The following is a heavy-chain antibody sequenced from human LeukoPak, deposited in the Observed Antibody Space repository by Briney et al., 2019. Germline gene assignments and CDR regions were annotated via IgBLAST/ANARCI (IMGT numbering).Heavy chain of an antibody. D-gene: IGHD5-24*01. Sequence: PSGTLSLTCAVSGGSISRSDWWSWVRQSPGKGLEWIGEIFHSGSTKYNPSLKSRVTISVDKSKNQFSLNLTSVAAADTAMYYCARDASLQTGAFDVWGQGTMVTVSS. CDR2: IFHSGST. V-gene: IGHV4-4*02. J-gene: IGHJ3*01. CDR3: ARDASLQTGAFDV. CDR1: GGSISRSDW.